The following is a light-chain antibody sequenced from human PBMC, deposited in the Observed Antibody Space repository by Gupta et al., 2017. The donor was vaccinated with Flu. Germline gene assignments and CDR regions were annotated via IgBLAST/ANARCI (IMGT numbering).Light chain of an antibody. Sequence: YVLTQPPSLSVAPGQTARITCGGNNIGRKSVHWCQQKPGQAPVLVLYDDSDRPSGIPERFSGSNSGNTATLTISRVEAGDEADYYCQVWDSSSDPSVVFGGGTKLTVL. CDR2: DDS. J-gene: IGLJ2*01. CDR1: NIGRKS. V-gene: IGLV3-21*02. CDR3: QVWDSSSDPSVV.